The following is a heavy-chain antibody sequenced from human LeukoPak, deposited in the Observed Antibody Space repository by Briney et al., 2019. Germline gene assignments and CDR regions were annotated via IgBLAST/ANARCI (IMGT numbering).Heavy chain of an antibody. CDR3: ARDSSGSSSLDY. V-gene: IGHV3-30-3*01. CDR1: GFTFSSYA. D-gene: IGHD1-26*01. J-gene: IGHJ4*02. CDR2: ISYDGSNK. Sequence: GRSLRLSCAASGFTFSSYAMHWVRQAPGKGLEWVAVISYDGSNKYYADSVKGRFTISRDNSKNTLYLQMNSLRAEDTAVYYCARDSSGSSSLDYWGQGTLVTVSS.